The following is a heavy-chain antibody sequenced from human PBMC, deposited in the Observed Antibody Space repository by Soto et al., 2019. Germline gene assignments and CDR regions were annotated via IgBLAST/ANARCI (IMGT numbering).Heavy chain of an antibody. V-gene: IGHV3-33*01. CDR1: GFTFSSYG. J-gene: IGHJ6*02. CDR2: IWYDGSNK. Sequence: QVQLVESGGGVVQPGRSLRLSCAASGFTFSSYGMHWVRQAPGKGMEWVAVIWYDGSNKYYADSVKGRFTIARDNYKHTLYLPIHSLRAEDTAMYYSARGLSGMDVWGQGTTVTVSS. CDR3: ARGLSGMDV. D-gene: IGHD3-16*01.